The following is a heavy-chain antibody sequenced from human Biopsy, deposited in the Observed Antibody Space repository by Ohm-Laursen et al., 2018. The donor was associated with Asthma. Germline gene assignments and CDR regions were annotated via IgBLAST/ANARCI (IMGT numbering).Heavy chain of an antibody. V-gene: IGHV4-39*01. CDR3: VRGSSSWHHGPFHYYFGLDV. J-gene: IGHJ6*02. CDR1: SGSGGYMRSGNYY. CDR2: IYYSGTT. D-gene: IGHD6-13*01. Sequence: TLSLTCSLSSGSGGYMRSGNYYWGWIRQPPGKGLEWIGSIYYSGTTYYNPSLESRVPVSADTSKTHFSLKLTSVTAADTAVYYCVRGSSSWHHGPFHYYFGLDVWGQGTTATVSS.